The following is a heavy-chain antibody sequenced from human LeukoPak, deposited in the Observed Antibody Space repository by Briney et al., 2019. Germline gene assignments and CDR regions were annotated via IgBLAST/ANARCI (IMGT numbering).Heavy chain of an antibody. CDR3: ARAVPWFGELPYSSATSYYFDY. Sequence: PGGSLRLSCAASGFTFSSYAMSWVRQAPGKGLEWVSAISGSGGSTYYADSVKGRFTISRDNSKNTLYLQMNSLRAEDTAVYYCARAVPWFGELPYSSATSYYFDYWGQGTLVTVSS. D-gene: IGHD3-10*01. V-gene: IGHV3-23*01. J-gene: IGHJ4*02. CDR1: GFTFSSYA. CDR2: ISGSGGST.